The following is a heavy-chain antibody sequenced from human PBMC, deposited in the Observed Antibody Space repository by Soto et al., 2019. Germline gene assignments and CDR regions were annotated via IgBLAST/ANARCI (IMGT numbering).Heavy chain of an antibody. J-gene: IGHJ4*02. CDR3: AITTNPHSYFDY. V-gene: IGHV3-30-3*01. CDR1: GFTFSSYA. CDR2: ISYDGSNK. Sequence: QVQLVESGGGVVQPGRSLRLSCAASGFTFSSYAMHWVRQAPGKGLEWVAVISYDGSNKYYADSVKGRFTISRDNSKNTLYLQMNSLRAEDTAVYYCAITTNPHSYFDYWGQGTLVTVSS.